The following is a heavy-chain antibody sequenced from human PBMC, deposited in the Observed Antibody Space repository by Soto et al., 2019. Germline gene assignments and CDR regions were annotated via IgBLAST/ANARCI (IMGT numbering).Heavy chain of an antibody. V-gene: IGHV1-46*03. Sequence: QVQLVQSGAEVKKPGASAKVSCKASGYTFTTYYMHWVRQAPGQGLEWMGIINPSGGSTRYAQKFQGRVTMTRDTSTSTVYMELSSLRSEDTAVYYCARVVNCSSTSCYTIFDYWGQGTLVTVSS. D-gene: IGHD2-2*01. CDR2: INPSGGST. J-gene: IGHJ4*02. CDR1: GYTFTTYY. CDR3: ARVVNCSSTSCYTIFDY.